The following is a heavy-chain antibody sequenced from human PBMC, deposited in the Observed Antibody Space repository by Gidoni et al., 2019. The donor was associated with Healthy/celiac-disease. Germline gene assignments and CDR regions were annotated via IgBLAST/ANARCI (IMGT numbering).Heavy chain of an antibody. J-gene: IGHJ5*02. V-gene: IGHV3-74*01. D-gene: IGHD3-10*01. CDR1: GFTFSSYW. CDR2: IHCDGSST. Sequence: EVQLVESGGGLVQHGGSLRLSCAASGFTFSSYWMHWVRQAPGKGLVWFPRIHCDGSSTSYADSVKGRFTISRDNAKNTLYLQMNSLRAEDTAVYYCARDRGYYYGSQTNWFDPWGQGTLVTVSS. CDR3: ARDRGYYYGSQTNWFDP.